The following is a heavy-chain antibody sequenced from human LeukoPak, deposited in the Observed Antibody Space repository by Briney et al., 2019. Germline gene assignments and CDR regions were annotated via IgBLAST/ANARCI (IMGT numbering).Heavy chain of an antibody. CDR2: IIPIFGTA. J-gene: IGHJ3*02. D-gene: IGHD2-15*01. V-gene: IGHV1-69*13. CDR3: ARADCSGGSCYSVALDI. Sequence: SVKVSCKASGGTFSSYAISWVRQAPGQGLEWMGGIIPIFGTANYAQKFQGRVTITADESTSTAYMELSSLRSEDTAVYYCARADCSGGSCYSVALDIWGQGTMVTVSS. CDR1: GGTFSSYA.